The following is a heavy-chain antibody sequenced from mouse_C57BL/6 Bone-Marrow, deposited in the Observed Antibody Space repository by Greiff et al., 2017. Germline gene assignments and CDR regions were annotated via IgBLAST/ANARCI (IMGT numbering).Heavy chain of an antibody. Sequence: QVQLKQSGAELAKPGASVKLSCKASGYTFTSYWMHWVKQRPGQGLEWIGYINPRSGYAKYNQNVKDKATLTADKSSSTAYMQLSSLTYEVSAVYYCARGWDYSLFAYWGQGTLVTVSA. CDR2: INPRSGYA. V-gene: IGHV1-7*01. D-gene: IGHD1-1*01. CDR1: GYTFTSYW. J-gene: IGHJ3*01. CDR3: ARGWDYSLFAY.